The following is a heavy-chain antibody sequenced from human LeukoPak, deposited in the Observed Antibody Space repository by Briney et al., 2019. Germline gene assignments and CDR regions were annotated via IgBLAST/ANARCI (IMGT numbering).Heavy chain of an antibody. CDR3: AKDSKYYDILTGYSHFDY. J-gene: IGHJ4*02. Sequence: GRSLRLSCAASGFTFSSYGMRWVRQAPGKGLEWVAVISYDGSNKYYADSVKGRFTISRDNSKKTLYLQMNSLRAEDTAVYYCAKDSKYYDILTGYSHFDYWGQGTLVTVSS. CDR1: GFTFSSYG. CDR2: ISYDGSNK. D-gene: IGHD3-9*01. V-gene: IGHV3-30*18.